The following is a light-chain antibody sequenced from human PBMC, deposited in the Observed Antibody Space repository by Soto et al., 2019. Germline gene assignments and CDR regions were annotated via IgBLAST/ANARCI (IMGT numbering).Light chain of an antibody. CDR3: SSYAGSHNCNWV. V-gene: IGLV2-8*01. CDR1: RSDVGGYNY. CDR2: EVS. J-gene: IGLJ3*02. Sequence: QSALTQPPSASGSPGQSVTIYCTGSRSDVGGYNYVSWYQQHPGKAPKLMIYEVSKRPSGVPDRVSGSKSGNTASLTVAGLQAEDEADYYFSSYAGSHNCNWVFGGGTKLTVL.